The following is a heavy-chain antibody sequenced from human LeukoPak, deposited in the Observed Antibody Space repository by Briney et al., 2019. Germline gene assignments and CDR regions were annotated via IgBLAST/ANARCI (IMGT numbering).Heavy chain of an antibody. D-gene: IGHD2-15*01. CDR3: ASGGFGPSDALDI. V-gene: IGHV3-30*04. CDR1: GFTFSRYA. CDR2: ISYDGSNE. Sequence: GGSLRLSCGASGFTFSRYAMSWVRQAPGKGLEWVAIISYDGSNEYYADSVKGRFTISRDNSKNTLYLQMNSLRAADTAVYYCASGGFGPSDALDIWGQGTMVTVSS. J-gene: IGHJ3*02.